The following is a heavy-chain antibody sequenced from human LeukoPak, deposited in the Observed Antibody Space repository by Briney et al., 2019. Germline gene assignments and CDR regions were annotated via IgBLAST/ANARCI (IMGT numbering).Heavy chain of an antibody. Sequence: PSETLSLTCTVSGGSISSSSYYWGWIRQPPGKGLEWIGSIYYSGSTYYNPSLKSRVTISVDTSKNQFSLKLSSVTAADTAVYYCASRIWFGESYYDYWGQGTLVTVSS. CDR1: GGSISSSSYY. D-gene: IGHD3-10*01. CDR2: IYYSGST. CDR3: ASRIWFGESYYDY. V-gene: IGHV4-39*01. J-gene: IGHJ4*02.